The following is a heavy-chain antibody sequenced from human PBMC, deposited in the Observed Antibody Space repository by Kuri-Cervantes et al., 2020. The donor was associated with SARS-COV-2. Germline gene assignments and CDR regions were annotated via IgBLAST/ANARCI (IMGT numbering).Heavy chain of an antibody. V-gene: IGHV4-4*07. CDR1: GGSISSYY. CDR2: IYTSGST. CDR3: ARVGTRRITIFGVVNNWYFDL. Sequence: ESLKISCTVSGGSISSYYWSWIRQPAGKGLEWIGRIYTSGSTNYNPSLKSRVTMSVDTSKNQFSLKLSSVTAADTAVYYCARVGTRRITIFGVVNNWYFDLWGRGTLVTVSS. D-gene: IGHD3-3*01. J-gene: IGHJ2*01.